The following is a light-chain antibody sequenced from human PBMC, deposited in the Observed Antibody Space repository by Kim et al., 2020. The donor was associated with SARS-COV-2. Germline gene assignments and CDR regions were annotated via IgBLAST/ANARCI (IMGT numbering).Light chain of an antibody. CDR1: NVGGKS. CDR3: PVWDSSSTPPV. V-gene: IGLV3-21*04. J-gene: IGLJ3*02. CDR2: YDN. Sequence: KTVSITCEGNNVGGKSEPWSQQEPGEPPVLVIYYDNDRPSGIAERFSGSNSGNTATLIISGVEPGDEADYYCPVWDSSSTPPVFGGGTQLTVL.